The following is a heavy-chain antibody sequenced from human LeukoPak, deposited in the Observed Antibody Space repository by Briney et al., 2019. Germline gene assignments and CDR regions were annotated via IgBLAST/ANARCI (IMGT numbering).Heavy chain of an antibody. CDR3: TRDITLTRGGRSDY. CDR1: GFTFSSYW. CDR2: ISDDGTTT. J-gene: IGHJ4*02. D-gene: IGHD3-10*01. Sequence: PGGSLRLSCAASGFTFSSYWMYWVRQAPGKGLVWVSRISDDGTTTNFADPVKGRFTISRDNAKNTVYLQMNSLRAEDTAVYYCTRDITLTRGGRSDYWGQGTLVTVSS. V-gene: IGHV3-74*01.